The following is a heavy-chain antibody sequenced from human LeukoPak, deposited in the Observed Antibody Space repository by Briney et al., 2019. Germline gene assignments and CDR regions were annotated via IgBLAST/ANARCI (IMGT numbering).Heavy chain of an antibody. D-gene: IGHD6-13*01. CDR2: IRQDGGEK. Sequence: GGSLRLSXAVSGFTFSSYWMNWVRQAPGEGLEWVASIRQDGGEKSYVDSVKGRFTISRDNTKNSLYLQMSSLRAEDTAVYYCARDGTAAGLYFDLWGQGTLVTVSS. CDR3: ARDGTAAGLYFDL. J-gene: IGHJ4*01. V-gene: IGHV3-7*01. CDR1: GFTFSSYW.